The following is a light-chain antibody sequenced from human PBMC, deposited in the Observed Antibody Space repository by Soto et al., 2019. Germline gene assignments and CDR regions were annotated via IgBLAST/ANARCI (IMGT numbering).Light chain of an antibody. J-gene: IGLJ1*01. CDR1: SSDVGGYNY. CDR2: EVS. V-gene: IGLV2-14*01. Sequence: QSVLTQPASVSGSPGQSITISCTGTSSDVGGYNYVAWYQQHPGKVPRLMIYEVSNRPSGVSNRFSDSKSGSTASLTISGLQAEDEADYYCISYTSSSTSYVFGTGTKLTVL. CDR3: ISYTSSSTSYV.